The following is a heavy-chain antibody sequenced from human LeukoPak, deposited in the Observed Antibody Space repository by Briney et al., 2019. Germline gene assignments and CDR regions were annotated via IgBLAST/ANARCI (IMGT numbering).Heavy chain of an antibody. V-gene: IGHV1-69*13. CDR1: GYTFTSCG. CDR2: IIPIFGTA. J-gene: IGHJ3*02. CDR3: ARDQTSRYYDSSGYYAFDI. D-gene: IGHD3-22*01. Sequence: SVKVSCKASGYTFTSCGISWVRQAPGQGLEWMGGIIPIFGTANYAQKFQGRVTITADESTSAAYMELSSLRSEDTAVYYCARDQTSRYYDSSGYYAFDIWGQGTMVTVSS.